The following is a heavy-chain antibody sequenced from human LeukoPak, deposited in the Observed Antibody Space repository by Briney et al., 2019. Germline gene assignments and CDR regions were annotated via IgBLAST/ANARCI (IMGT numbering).Heavy chain of an antibody. CDR1: GYTLTELS. Sequence: ASVKVSCKVSGYTLTELSMHWVRQAPGKGLEWMGGFDPEDGETIYAQKFQGRVTMTEDTSTDTAYMELSSLRSEDTAVYYCATVSAYGSGSYYSPLYLDYWGQGTLVTVSS. CDR3: ATVSAYGSGSYYSPLYLDY. J-gene: IGHJ4*02. CDR2: FDPEDGET. V-gene: IGHV1-24*01. D-gene: IGHD3-10*01.